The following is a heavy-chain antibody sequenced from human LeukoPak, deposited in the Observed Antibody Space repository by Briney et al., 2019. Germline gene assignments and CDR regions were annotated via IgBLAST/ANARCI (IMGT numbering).Heavy chain of an antibody. J-gene: IGHJ4*02. D-gene: IGHD4-23*01. CDR3: AKDKYGGGNDY. CDR1: GFTFSSYG. CDR2: ISGSGGST. V-gene: IGHV3-23*01. Sequence: GGTLRLSCAASGFTFSSYGMSWVRQAPGKGLEWVSAISGSGGSTYYADSVKGRFTISRDNSKNTLYLQMNSLRAEDTAVYYCAKDKYGGGNDYWGQGTLVTVSS.